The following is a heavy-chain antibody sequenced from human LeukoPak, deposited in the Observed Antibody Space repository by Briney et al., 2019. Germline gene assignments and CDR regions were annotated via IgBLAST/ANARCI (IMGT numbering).Heavy chain of an antibody. CDR1: GGSFSGYY. CDR3: ARYSNYYYYYGMDA. Sequence: SETLSLTCAVYGGSFSGYYWSWIRQPPGKGLEWIGEINHSGSTNYNPSLKSRVTISVDTSKNQFSLKLSSVTAADTAVYYCARYSNYYYYYGMDAWGQGTTVTVSS. D-gene: IGHD4-11*01. V-gene: IGHV4-34*01. J-gene: IGHJ6*02. CDR2: INHSGST.